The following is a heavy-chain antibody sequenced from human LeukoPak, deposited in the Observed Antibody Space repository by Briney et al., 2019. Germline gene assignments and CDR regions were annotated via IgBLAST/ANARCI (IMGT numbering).Heavy chain of an antibody. CDR3: ARVIRSSGWYVDY. CDR1: GFTFSSYG. CDR2: ITGSGHTT. V-gene: IGHV3-NL1*01. J-gene: IGHJ4*02. Sequence: PGGSLRLSCAASGFTFSSYGMHWVRQAPGKGLEWVSGITGSGHTTYYADSVKGRFTISRDNSKNTLYLQMNSLKAEDTAVYYCARVIRSSGWYVDYWGQGTLVTVSS. D-gene: IGHD6-19*01.